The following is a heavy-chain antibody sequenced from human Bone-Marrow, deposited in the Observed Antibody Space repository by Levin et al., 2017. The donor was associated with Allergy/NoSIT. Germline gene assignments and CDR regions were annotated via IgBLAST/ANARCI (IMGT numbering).Heavy chain of an antibody. CDR2: INPNSGGT. J-gene: IGHJ6*02. CDR1: GYTFTGYY. Sequence: ASVKVSCKASGYTFTGYYMHWVRQAPGQGLEWMGRINPNSGGTNYAQKFQGRVTMTRDTSISTAYMELSRLRSDDTAVYYCAREDYYDSSGYYPPPTRYGMDVWGQGTTVTVSS. CDR3: AREDYYDSSGYYPPPTRYGMDV. V-gene: IGHV1-2*06. D-gene: IGHD3-22*01.